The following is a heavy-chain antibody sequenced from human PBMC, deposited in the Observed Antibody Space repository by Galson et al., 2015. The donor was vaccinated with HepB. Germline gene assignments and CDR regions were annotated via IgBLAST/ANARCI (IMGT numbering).Heavy chain of an antibody. CDR2: INSDGSST. D-gene: IGHD3-22*01. CDR1: GFTFSSYW. J-gene: IGHJ4*02. V-gene: IGHV3-74*01. CDR3: AKGASYYYDSSGYYSFDH. Sequence: SLRLSCAASGFTFSSYWMHWVRQAPGKGLVWVSRINSDGSSTSYADSVKGRFTISRDNAKNTLYLQMNSLRAEDTAVYYCAKGASYYYDSSGYYSFDHWGQGTLVTVSS.